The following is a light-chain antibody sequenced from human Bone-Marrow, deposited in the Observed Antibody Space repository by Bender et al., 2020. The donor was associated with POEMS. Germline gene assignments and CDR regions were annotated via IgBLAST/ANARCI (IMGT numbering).Light chain of an antibody. Sequence: QSALTQPRSVSGSPGQSVTISCTGTSRDVGNYNYVSWYQQHPGKAPKLMIYDVTKRPSWVPFAFSGSKSGNAASLTISGLQADDEADYYCCSYAGSYTYVFGSGTRVTVL. CDR1: SRDVGNYNY. CDR3: CSYAGSYTYV. J-gene: IGLJ1*01. CDR2: DVT. V-gene: IGLV2-11*01.